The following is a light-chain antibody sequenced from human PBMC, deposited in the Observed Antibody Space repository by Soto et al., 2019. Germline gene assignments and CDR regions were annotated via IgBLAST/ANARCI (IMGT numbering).Light chain of an antibody. J-gene: IGKJ4*01. CDR1: QSVSSN. Sequence: EIVTTQSPATLSVSPGERATLSCRASQSVSSNLAWYQQKPGQAPRLLIYGASTRATSIPARFSGSGSGTEFTLTISSLQSEDFAVYYCQQYNNWPPLTFGGGTKVEIK. CDR2: GAS. CDR3: QQYNNWPPLT. V-gene: IGKV3-15*01.